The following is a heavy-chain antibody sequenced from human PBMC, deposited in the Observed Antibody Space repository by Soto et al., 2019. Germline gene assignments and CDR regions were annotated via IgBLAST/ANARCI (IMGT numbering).Heavy chain of an antibody. CDR2: IFYSGRT. V-gene: IGHV4-61*08. J-gene: IGHJ4*02. CDR3: ARDLLAGFDY. Sequence: SETLSLTCNVSGASVNSRAHYWSWIRQPPGKGLEWIGYIFYSGRTNYNPSLKSQVSMSIDLSKNQFSLRLSSVTAADTAMYYCARDLLAGFDYWGQGILVTVSS. D-gene: IGHD6-19*01. CDR1: GASVNSRAHY.